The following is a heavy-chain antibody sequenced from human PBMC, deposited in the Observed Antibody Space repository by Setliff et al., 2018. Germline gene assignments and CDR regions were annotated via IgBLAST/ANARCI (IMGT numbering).Heavy chain of an antibody. CDR2: VFYNGAA. D-gene: IGHD3-3*01. Sequence: SETLSLTCTVSGDSISDASIMAWIRQPPGKGLEFIGYVFYNGAAKYDPSLKSRVTMSVDTSKNQFSLKLRSVTAADTAVYYCARMSGFLYMDVWGKGTPVTVSS. CDR1: GDSISDAS. CDR3: ARMSGFLYMDV. V-gene: IGHV4-59*08. J-gene: IGHJ6*03.